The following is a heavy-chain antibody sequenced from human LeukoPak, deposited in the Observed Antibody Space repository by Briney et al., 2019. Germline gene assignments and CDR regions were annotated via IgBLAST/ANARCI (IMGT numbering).Heavy chain of an antibody. Sequence: GASVKVSCKASGYTFTSYYVHWVRQAPGQGLEWMGIINPSGGSTSYARKFQGRVTMTRDTSTSTVYMELSSLRSEDTAVYYCARDSSSWYKLFDYWGQGTLVTVSS. D-gene: IGHD6-13*01. CDR1: GYTFTSYY. CDR3: ARDSSSWYKLFDY. CDR2: INPSGGST. J-gene: IGHJ4*02. V-gene: IGHV1-46*01.